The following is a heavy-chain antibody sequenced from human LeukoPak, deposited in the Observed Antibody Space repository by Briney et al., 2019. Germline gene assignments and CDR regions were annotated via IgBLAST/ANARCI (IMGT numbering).Heavy chain of an antibody. V-gene: IGHV3-30*18. Sequence: GGSLRLSCAASGFTFSSYGMHWVRQAPGKGLEWVAVISYDGSNKYYADSVKGRFTISRDNSKNTPYLQMNSLRAEDTAVYYCAKDRRLGYCSGGSCYLDYWGQGTLVTVSS. CDR2: ISYDGSNK. CDR3: AKDRRLGYCSGGSCYLDY. CDR1: GFTFSSYG. D-gene: IGHD2-15*01. J-gene: IGHJ4*02.